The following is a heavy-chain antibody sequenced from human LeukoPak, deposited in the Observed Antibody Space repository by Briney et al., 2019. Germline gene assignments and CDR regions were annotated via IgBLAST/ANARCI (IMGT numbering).Heavy chain of an antibody. D-gene: IGHD2-2*01. Sequence: PGGSLRLSCAASGFTFSSYAMSWVRQAPGKGLEWVSAISAGSDNTYYADSVKGRFTISRDDSRNTLYLHMNTLRAEDTAVYYCAKRYCSSSTCFWVAFDIWGQGTMVTVSS. CDR2: ISAGSDNT. CDR1: GFTFSSYA. CDR3: AKRYCSSSTCFWVAFDI. J-gene: IGHJ3*02. V-gene: IGHV3-23*01.